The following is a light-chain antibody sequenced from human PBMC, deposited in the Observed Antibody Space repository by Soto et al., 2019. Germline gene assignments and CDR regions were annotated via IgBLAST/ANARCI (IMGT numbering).Light chain of an antibody. CDR1: SSDVGSYNL. CDR3: CSYAGSSGYV. V-gene: IGLV2-23*01. J-gene: IGLJ1*01. CDR2: EGS. Sequence: QSALTQPASVSGSPGQSITISCTGTSSDVGSYNLVSWYQQHPGKAPKLMIYEGSKRPSGVSNRFSGSKSGNTASLTISGLKVEDEADYYCCSYAGSSGYVFGTGTKVTVL.